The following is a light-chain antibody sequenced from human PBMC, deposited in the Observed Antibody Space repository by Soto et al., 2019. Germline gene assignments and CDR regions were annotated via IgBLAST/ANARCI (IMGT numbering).Light chain of an antibody. Sequence: DILLTQSPGTLSLSPGDRATLSCRASQSVSSSYLAWYQQKTGQAPRILIYGASSRATGIPDRFSGSGSGTDLNLTISRLEPEDFAVYYCQKYGSSPRTCGQGTKVDIK. V-gene: IGKV3-20*01. CDR1: QSVSSSY. J-gene: IGKJ1*01. CDR3: QKYGSSPRT. CDR2: GAS.